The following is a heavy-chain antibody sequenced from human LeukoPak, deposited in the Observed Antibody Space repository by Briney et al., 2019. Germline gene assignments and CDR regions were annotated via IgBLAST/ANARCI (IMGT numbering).Heavy chain of an antibody. V-gene: IGHV4-31*03. CDR2: IYSSGST. Sequence: SQTLSLTCTVSGGSISSGGYYWSWIRQHPGKGLEWIGYIYSSGSTYYNPSLKSRVTISVDTSKNQFSLKLSSVTAADTAVYYCARVRYSYGYSRSTGNWFDPWGQGTLVTVSS. D-gene: IGHD5-18*01. J-gene: IGHJ5*02. CDR3: ARVRYSYGYSRSTGNWFDP. CDR1: GGSISSGGYY.